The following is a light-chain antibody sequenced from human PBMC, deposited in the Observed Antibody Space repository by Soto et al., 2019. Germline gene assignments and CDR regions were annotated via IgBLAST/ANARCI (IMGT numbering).Light chain of an antibody. CDR2: DVS. Sequence: QSALTQPASVSGSPGQSITISCTGTSSDVGGYNYVSWYQQHPGKAPKLMIYDVSNRPSGVSNRFSGSKSGNTASLTISGLQAEDESDYYCRSYTGSSTLAVVFGGGTKLTV. V-gene: IGLV2-14*01. CDR3: RSYTGSSTLAVV. CDR1: SSDVGGYNY. J-gene: IGLJ2*01.